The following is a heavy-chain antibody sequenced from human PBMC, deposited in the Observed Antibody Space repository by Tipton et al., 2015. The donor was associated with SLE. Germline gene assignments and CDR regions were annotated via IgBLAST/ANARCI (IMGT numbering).Heavy chain of an antibody. V-gene: IGHV3-30-3*01. CDR3: VRLRSKVLIDY. D-gene: IGHD2-8*01. J-gene: IGHJ4*02. Sequence: QVQLVQSGGGVVQPGTSLRLSCAGSGFTFSNYPMHWVRQAPGKGLEWIGTIYYSGSTYYYPSLKSRITISVDTSKNQFSLEVRSVTAADTAVYYCVRLRSKVLIDYWGQGTLVTVSS. CDR2: IYYSGSTY. CDR1: GFTFSNYP.